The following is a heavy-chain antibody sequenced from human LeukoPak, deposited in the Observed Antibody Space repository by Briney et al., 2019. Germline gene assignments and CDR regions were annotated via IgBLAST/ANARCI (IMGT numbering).Heavy chain of an antibody. D-gene: IGHD6-19*01. CDR3: AKDNKDSSGWYIFFGY. Sequence: GGSLRLSCAASGFTFSSYAMSWARQAPGKGLEWVSAISGSGGSTYYADSVKGRFTISRDNSKNTLYLQMNSLRAEDTAVYYCAKDNKDSSGWYIFFGYWGQGTLVTVSS. V-gene: IGHV3-23*01. J-gene: IGHJ4*02. CDR2: ISGSGGST. CDR1: GFTFSSYA.